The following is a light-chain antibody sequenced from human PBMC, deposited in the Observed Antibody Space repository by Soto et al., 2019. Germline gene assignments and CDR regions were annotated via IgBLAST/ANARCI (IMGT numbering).Light chain of an antibody. J-gene: IGKJ1*01. V-gene: IGKV1-5*01. CDR3: QQYNSYSWT. CDR1: QTISSW. CDR2: ATS. Sequence: DIQMTQSPSTLSGSVGYRVTITCRSSQTISSWLAWYQQKPGKAPKLLIYATSTFQSGVPSRFSGSGSGTEFTLTISSLQPDDFATYYCQQYNSYSWTFGQGTKVEIK.